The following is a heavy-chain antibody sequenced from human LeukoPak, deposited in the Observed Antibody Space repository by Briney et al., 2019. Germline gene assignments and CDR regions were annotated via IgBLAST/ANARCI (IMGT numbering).Heavy chain of an antibody. Sequence: PSETLSLTCTVSGGSISSYYWSWIRQPPGKGLEWIGYIYYSGSTNYNPSLKSRVTISVDTSKNQFSLKLSFVTAADTAVYYCARGEWELPDYYYGMDVWGQGTTVTVSS. CDR2: IYYSGST. CDR3: ARGEWELPDYYYGMDV. J-gene: IGHJ6*02. V-gene: IGHV4-59*01. D-gene: IGHD1-26*01. CDR1: GGSISSYY.